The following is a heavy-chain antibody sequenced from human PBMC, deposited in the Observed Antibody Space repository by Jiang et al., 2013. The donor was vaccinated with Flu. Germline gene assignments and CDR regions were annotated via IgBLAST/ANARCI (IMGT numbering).Heavy chain of an antibody. CDR1: GFTFSNYG. V-gene: IGHV3-30*18. J-gene: IGHJ4*02. CDR2: ISYDGSHK. Sequence: RSLRLSCAASGFTFSNYGIHWVRQAPGKGLEWVAVISYDGSHKYYADSVKGRFTISRDNSKDTLYLQMNSLRTEDTAVYYCAKGIRGHTVTTSPDSWGQGTLVTVSS. CDR3: AKGIRGHTVTTSPDS. D-gene: IGHD4-17*01.